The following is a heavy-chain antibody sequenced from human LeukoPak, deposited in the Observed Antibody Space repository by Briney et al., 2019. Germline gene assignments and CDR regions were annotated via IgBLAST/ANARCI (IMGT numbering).Heavy chain of an antibody. CDR3: ARDAITSGWFDAYDM. J-gene: IGHJ3*02. CDR2: ITTDGTTT. D-gene: IGHD6-19*01. CDR1: GFTFKTYA. V-gene: IGHV3-64*01. Sequence: GGSLRLSCTASGFTFKTYAMHWVRQAPGRGLEYVSSITTDGTTTYHANSVKGRFTISRDNSKNTLYLQMGSLRVEDMALYYCARDAITSGWFDAYDMWGQGRMVTVSS.